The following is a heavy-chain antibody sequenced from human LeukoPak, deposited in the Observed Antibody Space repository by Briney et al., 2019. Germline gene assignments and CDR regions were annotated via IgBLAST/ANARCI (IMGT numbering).Heavy chain of an antibody. CDR3: AKLIRGVISKDDAFDI. V-gene: IGHV3-53*05. CDR1: GFTVSSNY. Sequence: PGGSLRLSCAASGFTVSSNYMSWVRQAPGKGLEWVSVIYSGGSTYYADSVKGRFTISRDNSKNTLYLQMNSLRAEDTAVYYCAKLIRGVISKDDAFDIWGQGAMVTVSS. CDR2: IYSGGST. D-gene: IGHD3-10*01. J-gene: IGHJ3*02.